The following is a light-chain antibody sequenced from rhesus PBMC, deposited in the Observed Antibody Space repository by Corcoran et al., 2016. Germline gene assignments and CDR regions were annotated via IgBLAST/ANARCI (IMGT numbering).Light chain of an antibody. CDR2: KAS. CDR3: QHGYGTPFT. CDR1: ENVNNY. J-gene: IGKJ3*01. Sequence: DIQMTQSPSSLSASVGDRVTITCRASENVNNYLNWYQRNPGKAPKLLFYKASTLESGVPSRFSGSGSGTDYTFTISSLQPEDVATYYCQHGYGTPFTFGPGTKLDIK. V-gene: IGKV1-74*01.